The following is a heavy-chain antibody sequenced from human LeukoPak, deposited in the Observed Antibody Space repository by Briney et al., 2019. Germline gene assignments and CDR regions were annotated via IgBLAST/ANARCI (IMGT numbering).Heavy chain of an antibody. CDR2: IYYSGST. CDR1: GGSISSSSYY. Sequence: PSETLSLTCTVSGGSISSSSYYWGWIRQPPGKGLEWIGSIYYSGSTYYNPSLKSRVTISVDTSKHQFSRKLSSVTAADTAVYYCARHLQEHLLVGATNYWGQGTLVTVSS. D-gene: IGHD1-26*01. V-gene: IGHV4-39*01. CDR3: ARHLQEHLLVGATNY. J-gene: IGHJ4*02.